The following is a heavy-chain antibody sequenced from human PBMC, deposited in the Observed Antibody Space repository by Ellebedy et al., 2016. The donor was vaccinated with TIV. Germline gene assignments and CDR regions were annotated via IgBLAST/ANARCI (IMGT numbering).Heavy chain of an antibody. CDR1: GFTFSSYA. CDR3: ARVCAARPWLYYYYYMDV. Sequence: GESLKISXAASGFTFSSYAMSWVRQAPGKGLEWFSAISGSGGSTYYADSVKGRFTISRDNSKNTLYLQMNSLRAEDTAVYYCARVCAARPWLYYYYYMDVWGKGTTVTVSS. J-gene: IGHJ6*03. V-gene: IGHV3-23*01. CDR2: ISGSGGST. D-gene: IGHD6-6*01.